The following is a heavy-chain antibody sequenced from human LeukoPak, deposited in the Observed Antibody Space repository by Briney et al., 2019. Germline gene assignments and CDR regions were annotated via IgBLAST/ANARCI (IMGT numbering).Heavy chain of an antibody. CDR1: EFPFSDSW. J-gene: IGHJ6*04. CDR3: AGGNSMNA. V-gene: IGHV3-7*03. CDR2: IKKDGSGI. D-gene: IGHD1/OR15-1a*01. Sequence: PGGSLRLSCAVSEFPFSDSWMYWVRQAPGKGLEGVANIKKDGSGISYVDSVQGRFIIFRDNAKNSLYLQMNSLRVEDTAVYFCAGGNSMNAWGKGTAVTVSS.